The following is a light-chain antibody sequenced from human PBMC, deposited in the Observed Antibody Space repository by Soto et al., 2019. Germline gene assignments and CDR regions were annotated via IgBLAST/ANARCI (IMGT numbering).Light chain of an antibody. V-gene: IGKV3-11*01. CDR3: HQRSNWYT. CDR2: DAF. J-gene: IGKJ2*01. CDR1: QGVNKF. Sequence: EVVLTQSPATLSLSPGERATLSCRASQGVNKFVAWYQQKPGQAPRLLIFDAFKRATGIPDRFSGSGSGTDFTLTISSLEPEDGAVYYCHQRSNWYTFGQGTKLEIK.